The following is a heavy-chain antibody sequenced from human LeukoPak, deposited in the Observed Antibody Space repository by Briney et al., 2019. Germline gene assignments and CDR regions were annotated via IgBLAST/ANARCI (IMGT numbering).Heavy chain of an antibody. D-gene: IGHD3-22*01. V-gene: IGHV3-15*01. Sequence: GGPLRLSCGASGFTFSNAWMTWVRQAPGKGLEWVGRVKSKTDDGATDYAAPVKGRFTISRDDSKNTLYLQMNSLKTEDTAVYYCATGRRYYDSSGYYPYYFGYWGQGTLVTVSS. CDR3: ATGRRYYDSSGYYPYYFGY. CDR2: VKSKTDDGAT. J-gene: IGHJ4*02. CDR1: GFTFSNAW.